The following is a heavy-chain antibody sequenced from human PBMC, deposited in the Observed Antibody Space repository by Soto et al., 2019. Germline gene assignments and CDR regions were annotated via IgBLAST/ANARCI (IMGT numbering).Heavy chain of an antibody. V-gene: IGHV3-30-3*01. J-gene: IGHJ6*02. CDR3: ARVAAAGSYYYYYGMDV. Sequence: GGSLRLSCAASGFTFSSYAMHWVRQAPGKGLEWVAVISYDGSNKYYADSVKGRFTISRDNSKNTLYLQMNSLRAEDTAVYYCARVAAAGSYYYYYGMDVWGQGTTVTVSS. D-gene: IGHD6-13*01. CDR1: GFTFSSYA. CDR2: ISYDGSNK.